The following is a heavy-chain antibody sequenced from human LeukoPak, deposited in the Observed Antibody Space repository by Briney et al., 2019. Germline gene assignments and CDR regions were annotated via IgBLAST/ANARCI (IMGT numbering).Heavy chain of an antibody. CDR2: FLYSGST. D-gene: IGHD4-17*01. CDR1: GGSISSSSYY. Sequence: PSETLSLTCTVSGGSISSSSYYWGWIRQPAGKGLEWIGSFLYSGSTYYNPSLKSRVTISADTSKNQFSLKLSSVTAADTAVYYCARGPDYVYLDYWGQGTLVTVSS. J-gene: IGHJ4*02. CDR3: ARGPDYVYLDY. V-gene: IGHV4-39*01.